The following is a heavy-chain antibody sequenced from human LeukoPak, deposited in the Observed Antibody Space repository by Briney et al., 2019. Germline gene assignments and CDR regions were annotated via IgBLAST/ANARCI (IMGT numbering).Heavy chain of an antibody. V-gene: IGHV1-2*02. D-gene: IGHD1-26*01. CDR2: IKPNSGCT. J-gene: IGHJ4*02. Sequence: ASVTVSCKASGYTFTGYYMHWVRQAPGPGLECMGWIKPNSGCTNYAQQFQRKVTMTRDTSISTAYMELSRLRSDDTAVYYCAREDSGSSDFDYWGQGTLVTVSS. CDR1: GYTFTGYY. CDR3: AREDSGSSDFDY.